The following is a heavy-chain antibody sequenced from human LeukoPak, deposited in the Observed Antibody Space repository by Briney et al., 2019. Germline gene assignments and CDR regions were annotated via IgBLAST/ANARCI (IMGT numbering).Heavy chain of an antibody. CDR2: IRSKAYGGTT. J-gene: IGHJ6*02. V-gene: IGHV3-49*03. Sequence: PGGSLRLSCTASGFTFGDYAMSWFRQAPGKGLEWVGFIRSKAYGGTTEYAASVKGGFTISRDDSKSIAYLQMNSLKTEDTAVYYCTTPYGSGSYPAYWYYGMDVWGQGTTVTVSS. D-gene: IGHD3-10*01. CDR3: TTPYGSGSYPAYWYYGMDV. CDR1: GFTFGDYA.